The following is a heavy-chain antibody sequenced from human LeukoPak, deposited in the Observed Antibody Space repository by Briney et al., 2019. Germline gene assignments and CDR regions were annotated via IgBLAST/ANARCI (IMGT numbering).Heavy chain of an antibody. J-gene: IGHJ4*02. CDR2: ISYDGSNR. D-gene: IGHD5-12*01. CDR1: GFTFSSSG. CDR3: AKETRGSYSDY. V-gene: IGHV3-30*02. Sequence: GGSLRLSCAASGFTFSSSGMHWVRQAPGKGLEWVAFISYDGSNRYYADSVKGRFTISRDNSKNTLYLQMNSLRAEDTAVNYCAKETRGSYSDYWGQGTLVTVSS.